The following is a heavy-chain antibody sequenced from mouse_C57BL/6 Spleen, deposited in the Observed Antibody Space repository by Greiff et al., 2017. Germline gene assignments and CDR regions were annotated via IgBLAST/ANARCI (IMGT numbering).Heavy chain of an antibody. CDR1: GYTFTSYW. J-gene: IGHJ2*01. CDR2: IDPSDSST. V-gene: IGHV1-50*01. CDR3: ARGSFPHYFDY. Sequence: QVQLQQPGAELVKPGASVKLSCKASGYTFTSYWMQWVKQRPGQGLEWIGEIDPSDSSTNYNQKFKGKATLTVDTSSSTAYMQLSSLTSEDSAVYYCARGSFPHYFDYWGQGTTLTVSS.